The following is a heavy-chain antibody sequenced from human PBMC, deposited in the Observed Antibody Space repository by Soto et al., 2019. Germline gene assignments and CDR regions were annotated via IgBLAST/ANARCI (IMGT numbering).Heavy chain of an antibody. CDR2: IYWDDDK. J-gene: IGHJ3*02. CDR3: AHTVHLYCSSTSCQNAFDI. Sequence: QITLKESGPTLVKPTQTLTLTCTFSGFSLSTSGVGVGWIRQPPGKALEWLALIYWDDDKRYSPSLKSRLTITKDNSTKQVVLTMTNMDPVDTAIYYCAHTVHLYCSSTSCQNAFDIWGQGTMVTVSS. D-gene: IGHD2-2*01. CDR1: GFSLSTSGVG. V-gene: IGHV2-5*02.